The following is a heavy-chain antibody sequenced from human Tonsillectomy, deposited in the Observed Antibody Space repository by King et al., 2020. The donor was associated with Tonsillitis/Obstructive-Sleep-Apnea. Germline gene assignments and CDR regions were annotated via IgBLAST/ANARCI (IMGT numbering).Heavy chain of an antibody. CDR2: INTNTGNP. D-gene: IGHD3-3*01. CDR3: AREGSGDFWSGYHS. J-gene: IGHJ4*02. V-gene: IGHV7-4-1*02. CDR1: GYTFTNYA. Sequence: VQLVESVSELKKPGASVKVSCKASGYTFTNYAMNWVRQAPGQGLEWMGWINTNTGNPTYAQAFTGRFVFSLDTSVSTAYLQISSLKAEDTAVYYCAREGSGDFWSGYHSWGQGTLVTVSS.